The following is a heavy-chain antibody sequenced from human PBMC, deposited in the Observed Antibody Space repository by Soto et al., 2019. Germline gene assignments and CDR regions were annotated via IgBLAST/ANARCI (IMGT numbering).Heavy chain of an antibody. V-gene: IGHV3-33*06. J-gene: IGHJ5*02. CDR1: GFTFSTYG. Sequence: GGSLRLSCAASGFTFSTYGMHWVRQAPGKGLEWVALIWSDGSNKYYADSVKGRFTISRDNSKNTLYLQMNSLRAEDTALYYCAKDRGPYHDSGSYFWFDPWGKGTLVTVSS. CDR3: AKDRGPYHDSGSYFWFDP. D-gene: IGHD3-10*01. CDR2: IWSDGSNK.